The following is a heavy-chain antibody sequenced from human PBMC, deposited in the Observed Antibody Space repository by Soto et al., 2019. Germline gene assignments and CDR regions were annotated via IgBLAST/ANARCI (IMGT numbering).Heavy chain of an antibody. D-gene: IGHD1-26*01. Sequence: SQTLSLTCAITGDRVSSNSAGWSWFRQSPSRGLEWLGRTYYRSKWYYEYAVSVRGRITINPDTSKNQYSLQLNSVTPEDMAVYFCPRGEQSSGRIFDYLGQGTLVTVSS. CDR2: TYYRSKWYY. J-gene: IGHJ4*01. CDR1: GDRVSSNSAG. V-gene: IGHV6-1*01. CDR3: PRGEQSSGRIFDY.